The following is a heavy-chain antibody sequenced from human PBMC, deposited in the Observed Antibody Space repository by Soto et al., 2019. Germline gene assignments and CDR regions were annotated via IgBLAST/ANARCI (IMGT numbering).Heavy chain of an antibody. V-gene: IGHV3-30*18. Sequence: QVQLVESGGGVVQPGRSLRLSCAASGFTFSSYGMHWVRQAPGKGLEWVAVISYDGSNKYYADSVKGRFTISRDNSKNTLYLQMNSLRAEDTAVYYCAKDGRRPEYCSGGSCPLDYWGQGTLVTVSS. CDR3: AKDGRRPEYCSGGSCPLDY. D-gene: IGHD2-15*01. CDR1: GFTFSSYG. J-gene: IGHJ4*02. CDR2: ISYDGSNK.